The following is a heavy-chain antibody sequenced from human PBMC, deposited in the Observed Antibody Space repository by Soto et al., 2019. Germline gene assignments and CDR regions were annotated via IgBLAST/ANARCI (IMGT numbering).Heavy chain of an antibody. Sequence: SETLSLTCSVSGGSVSDKTYYWSWIRQPPGKRLEWIGYVYYSGTTNYNPSLKSRVTISVDLSKNQFSLRLSSVTTADTAVYYCAGGYGSGVKIAFDIWGQGTMVTVSS. V-gene: IGHV4-61*01. CDR1: GGSVSDKTYY. J-gene: IGHJ3*02. CDR2: VYYSGTT. D-gene: IGHD3-10*01. CDR3: AGGYGSGVKIAFDI.